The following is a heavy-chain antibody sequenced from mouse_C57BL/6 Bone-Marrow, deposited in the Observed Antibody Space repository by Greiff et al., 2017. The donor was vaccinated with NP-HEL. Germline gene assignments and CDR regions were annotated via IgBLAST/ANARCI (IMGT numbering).Heavy chain of an antibody. CDR1: GYTFTSYW. J-gene: IGHJ4*01. V-gene: IGHV1-50*01. Sequence: QVQLQQPGAELVKPGASVKLSCKASGYTFTSYWMQWVKQRPGQGLEWIGEIDPSDSYTNYNQKFKGKATLTVDTSSSTAYMQLSRLTSEDSAVDYCAATVVAPYAMGYWGQGTSVTVSS. D-gene: IGHD1-1*01. CDR3: AATVVAPYAMGY. CDR2: IDPSDSYT.